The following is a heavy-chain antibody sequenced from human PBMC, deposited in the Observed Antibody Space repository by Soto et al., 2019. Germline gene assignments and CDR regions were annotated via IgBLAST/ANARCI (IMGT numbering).Heavy chain of an antibody. V-gene: IGHV4-30-4*01. Sequence: PSETLSLTCTVSGGSISSGDYYWSWIRQPPGKGLEWIGYILYSGTTNYNPSLESRLTISVDTSKNQFSLKLTSVTAAGTAVYCCARNGALDYWGRGTLVTVSS. CDR3: ARNGALDY. D-gene: IGHD2-8*01. CDR2: ILYSGTT. CDR1: GGSISSGDYY. J-gene: IGHJ4*02.